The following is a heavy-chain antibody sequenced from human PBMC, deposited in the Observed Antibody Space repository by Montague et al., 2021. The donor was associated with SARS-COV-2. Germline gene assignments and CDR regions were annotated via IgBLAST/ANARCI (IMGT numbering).Heavy chain of an antibody. J-gene: IGHJ4*02. Sequence: SETLSLTCIVSGSSVRSYYWSWIRQPPGKGLEWIGYIYDGGSTXXXPSXXXRVTISVDTSKNQFSLKLSSVTAADTAVYYCARENTVTTFGGPYYIDSWGQGTLVTVSA. V-gene: IGHV4-59*02. CDR2: IYDGGST. CDR1: GSSVRSYY. D-gene: IGHD4-17*01. CDR3: ARENTVTTFGGPYYIDS.